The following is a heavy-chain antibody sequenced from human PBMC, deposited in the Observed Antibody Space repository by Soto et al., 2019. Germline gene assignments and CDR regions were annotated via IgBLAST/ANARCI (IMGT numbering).Heavy chain of an antibody. CDR1: GYTFTSYG. D-gene: IGHD3-16*01. V-gene: IGHV1-18*01. CDR3: ARDSLGLNPIGYNWFDP. J-gene: IGHJ5*02. Sequence: QVQLVQSGAEVKKPGASVKVSCKASGYTFTSYGISWVRQAPGQGLEWMGWISAYHGNTNYEQKLLGRVTMPTDTSTSTAYMELRSLRSDDTAVYYCARDSLGLNPIGYNWFDPWGQGTLVTVSS. CDR2: ISAYHGNT.